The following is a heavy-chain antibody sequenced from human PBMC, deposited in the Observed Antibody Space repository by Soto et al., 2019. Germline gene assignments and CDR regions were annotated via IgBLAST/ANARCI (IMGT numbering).Heavy chain of an antibody. CDR3: ARVVGYYDSSGKLDY. J-gene: IGHJ4*02. CDR2: ISAYNGNT. D-gene: IGHD3-22*01. Sequence: SSVKVSCRASGSTFTSYGISWVRQAPGQGLEWMGWISAYNGNTNYAQKLQGRVTMTTDTSTSTAYMELRSLRSDDTAVYYCARVVGYYDSSGKLDYWGQGTLVTVSS. CDR1: GSTFTSYG. V-gene: IGHV1-18*01.